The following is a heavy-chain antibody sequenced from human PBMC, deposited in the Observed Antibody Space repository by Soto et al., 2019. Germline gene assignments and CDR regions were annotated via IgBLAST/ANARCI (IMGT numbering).Heavy chain of an antibody. D-gene: IGHD3-22*01. J-gene: IGHJ4*02. CDR2: INHSGST. V-gene: IGHV4-34*01. Sequence: SETLSLTCAVYGGSFSGYYWSWIRQPPGKGLEWIGEINHSGSTNYNPSLKSRVTISLDTSKNQFSLKLSSVTAADTVVYYCARVPVAVVVHFDYWGQGTLVTVSS. CDR1: GGSFSGYY. CDR3: ARVPVAVVVHFDY.